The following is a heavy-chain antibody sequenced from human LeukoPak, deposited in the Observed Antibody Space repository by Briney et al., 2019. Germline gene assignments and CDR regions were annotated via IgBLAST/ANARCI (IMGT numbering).Heavy chain of an antibody. J-gene: IGHJ4*02. CDR2: ISYSGNT. CDR1: GDSMSSYY. V-gene: IGHV4-59*01. D-gene: IGHD3-10*01. CDR3: ARGIDVMGRGVIFDY. Sequence: PSETLSLTCTISGDSMSSYYWSWIRQPPGKGLEWIGYISYSGNTDYNPSLKSRVTISVGASKIWFSLRLSSVTAADTAVYYCARGIDVMGRGVIFDYWGQGTLVTVSS.